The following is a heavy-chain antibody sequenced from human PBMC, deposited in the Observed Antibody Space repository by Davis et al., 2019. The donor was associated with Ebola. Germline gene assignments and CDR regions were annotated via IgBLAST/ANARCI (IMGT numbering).Heavy chain of an antibody. Sequence: ESLKISCAASGFTFSAYHMNWVRQAPGKGLEWVANIRDSEVTYYADSVKGRFTISRDNSKSTLYLQMDSLRAEDTALYYCAKEPSSGYAFDIWGQGTMVTVSS. CDR3: AKEPSSGYAFDI. CDR1: GFTFSAYH. CDR2: IRDSEVT. D-gene: IGHD3-22*01. V-gene: IGHV3-23*01. J-gene: IGHJ3*02.